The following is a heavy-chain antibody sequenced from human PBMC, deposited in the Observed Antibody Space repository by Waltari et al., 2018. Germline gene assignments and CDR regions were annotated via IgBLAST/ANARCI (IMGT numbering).Heavy chain of an antibody. CDR2: ISYNSHYT. CDR1: GFTFSTSTYT. CDR3: ARDRIGTYYEDY. Sequence: EVQLVESGGGLVKPGGSLRLSCEASGFTFSTSTYTMNWIRQAPGKGLEWVSSISYNSHYTYYADSVKGRFTTSLDYAKNSLFLQMNSLRAEDTAVYYCARDRIGTYYEDYWGQGTLVTVSS. D-gene: IGHD1-26*01. J-gene: IGHJ4*02. V-gene: IGHV3-21*01.